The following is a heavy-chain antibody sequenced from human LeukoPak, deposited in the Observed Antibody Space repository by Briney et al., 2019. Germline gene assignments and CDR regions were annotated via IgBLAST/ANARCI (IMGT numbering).Heavy chain of an antibody. CDR3: ASSRGDSSSWYAD. CDR1: GGPISSYY. D-gene: IGHD6-13*01. CDR2: IYYSGST. V-gene: IGHV4-59*01. J-gene: IGHJ4*02. Sequence: SETLSLTCTVSGGPISSYYWSWIRQPPGKGLEWIGYIYYSGSTNYNPSLKSRVTISVDTSKNQFSLKLSSVTAADTAVYYCASSRGDSSSWYADWGQGTLVTVSS.